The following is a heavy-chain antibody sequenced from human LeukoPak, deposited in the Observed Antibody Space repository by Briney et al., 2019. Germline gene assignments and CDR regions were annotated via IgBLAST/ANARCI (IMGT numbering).Heavy chain of an antibody. CDR2: IIPIFGTA. Sequence: SVKVSCKASGYTFTDYYIHWVRQAPGQGLEWMGGIIPIFGTANYAQKFQGRVTITADESTSTAYMELSSLRSEDTAVYYCARSGSYGDLFDYWGQGTLVTVSS. CDR1: GYTFTDYY. CDR3: ARSGSYGDLFDY. J-gene: IGHJ4*02. D-gene: IGHD1-26*01. V-gene: IGHV1-69*13.